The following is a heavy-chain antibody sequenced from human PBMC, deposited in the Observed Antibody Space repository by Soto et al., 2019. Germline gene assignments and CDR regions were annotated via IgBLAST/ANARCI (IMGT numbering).Heavy chain of an antibody. CDR3: TKDVLYCGGGSCLVGPSYTFDH. D-gene: IGHD2-15*01. CDR1: GFAFSAYA. CDR2: VSVTGRTT. J-gene: IGHJ4*02. V-gene: IGHV3-23*01. Sequence: EVQLLESGGALVQPGGSLRLSCAASGFAFSAYAMNWVRHTPGKGLEWVSRVSVTGRTTYHADSVKGRFTMSRDKSKVTVYLQMNSLTADDTAVYYCTKDVLYCGGGSCLVGPSYTFDHWGQGTLVTVSS.